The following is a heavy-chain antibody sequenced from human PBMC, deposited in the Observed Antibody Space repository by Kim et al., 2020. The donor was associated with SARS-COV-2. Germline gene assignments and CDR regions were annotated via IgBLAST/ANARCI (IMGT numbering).Heavy chain of an antibody. CDR2: IYYSGST. CDR1: GGSISSSSYY. CDR3: ATGTRGTPEHYYYYYGMDV. Sequence: SETLSLTCTVSGGSISSSSYYWGWIRQPPGKGLEWIGSIYYSGSTYYNPSLKSRVTISVDTSKNQFSLKLSSVTAADTAVYYCATGTRGTPEHYYYYYGMDVWGQGTTVTVSS. D-gene: IGHD1-1*01. V-gene: IGHV4-39*01. J-gene: IGHJ6*02.